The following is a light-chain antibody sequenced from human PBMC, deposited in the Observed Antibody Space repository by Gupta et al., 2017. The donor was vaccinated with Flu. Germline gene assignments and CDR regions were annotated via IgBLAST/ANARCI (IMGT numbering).Light chain of an antibody. V-gene: IGKV1-5*03. CDR2: KAS. Sequence: DIQMTQSPSTLSASVGDRVTITCRASQRITTWLAWFQQKPGKAPKLLIFKASNLESGVPSRFSGSGSETEFTLTISSLQPDDFATYYCQQDSDYPWTFGQGTRVEIK. J-gene: IGKJ1*01. CDR3: QQDSDYPWT. CDR1: QRITTW.